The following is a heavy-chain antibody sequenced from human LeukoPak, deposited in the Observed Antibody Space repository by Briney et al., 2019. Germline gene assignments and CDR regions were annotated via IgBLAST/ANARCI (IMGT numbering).Heavy chain of an antibody. CDR3: AKVVYSSGWYGYFQH. CDR2: ISGSGGST. V-gene: IGHV3-23*01. J-gene: IGHJ1*01. D-gene: IGHD6-19*01. Sequence: GGSLRLSCAASGFTFSSYAMSWVRQAPGKGLEWVSAISGSGGSTYYADSVKGRFTISRDNSKNTLYLQMNSLRAEDTALYYCAKVVYSSGWYGYFQHWGQGTLVTVSS. CDR1: GFTFSSYA.